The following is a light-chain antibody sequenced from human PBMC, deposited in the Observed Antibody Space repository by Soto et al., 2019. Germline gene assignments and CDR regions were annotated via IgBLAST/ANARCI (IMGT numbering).Light chain of an antibody. CDR3: QQTYSGPRT. CDR1: QSIISY. J-gene: IGKJ2*02. V-gene: IGKV1-39*01. Sequence: DIQMTQSPSSLSASVGDRVTITCRSSQSIISYLHWYQQKAGKAPQLLIYAASTLQSGVPARFSGGGSGTDFTLTISSLQPEDSAIYYCQQTYSGPRTFGQGTKLEIK. CDR2: AAS.